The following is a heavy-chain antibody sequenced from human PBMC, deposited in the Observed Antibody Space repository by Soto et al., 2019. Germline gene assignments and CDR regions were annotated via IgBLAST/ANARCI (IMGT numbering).Heavy chain of an antibody. CDR2: SRNKANSYST. CDR3: ARAWTGPKDFDL. V-gene: IGHV3-72*01. CDR1: GFTFSDHY. Sequence: GGSLRLSCASSGFTFSDHYMDWVRQAPGKGLEWVGRSRNKANSYSTEYAASVKGRFTISRDDSENSLYLQMNSLKTEDTAVYYCARAWTGPKDFDLWGQGT. J-gene: IGHJ4*02.